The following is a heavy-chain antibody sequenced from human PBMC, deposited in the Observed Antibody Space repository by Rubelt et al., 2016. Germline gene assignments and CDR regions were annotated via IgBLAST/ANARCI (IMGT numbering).Heavy chain of an antibody. CDR1: GYTFTSYY. V-gene: IGHV1-46*03. Sequence: QVQLVQSGAEVKKPGASVKVSCKASGYTFTSYYMHWVRQAPGQGLEWMGIINPSGGSTSYAQKFQGRVTMTRDTSTSTVYMELSSLRAEDTAVYYWARDPGPRGNDYWGQGTLVTVSS. CDR3: ARDPGPRGNDY. J-gene: IGHJ4*02. CDR2: INPSGGST. D-gene: IGHD3-10*01.